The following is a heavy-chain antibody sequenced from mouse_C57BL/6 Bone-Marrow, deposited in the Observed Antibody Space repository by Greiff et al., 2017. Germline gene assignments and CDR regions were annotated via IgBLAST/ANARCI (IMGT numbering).Heavy chain of an antibody. Sequence: QVQLQQSGAELVRPGASVTLSCKASGYTFTDYEMHWVKQTPVPGLEWIGAIDPETGGTAYNQKFTGKAILTADKSSSTAYMELRSLTSEDSAVYYCTRDYYGSRLYYYAMDYWGQGTSVTVSS. D-gene: IGHD1-1*01. CDR3: TRDYYGSRLYYYAMDY. CDR1: GYTFTDYE. V-gene: IGHV1-15*01. J-gene: IGHJ4*01. CDR2: IDPETGGT.